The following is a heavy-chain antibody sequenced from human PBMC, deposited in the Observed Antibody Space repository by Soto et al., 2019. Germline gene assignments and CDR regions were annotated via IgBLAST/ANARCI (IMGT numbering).Heavy chain of an antibody. D-gene: IGHD3-22*01. CDR1: VGSFSGYY. Sequence: ESLSLTGSVWVGSFSGYYWGWIRQPPGKGLEWIGEINHSGSTNYNPSLKSRVTISVDTSKNQFSLKLSSVTAADTAVYYCARGRLLAYYYDSSGYRGWFDPWGQETLVTVSS. CDR3: ARGRLLAYYYDSSGYRGWFDP. J-gene: IGHJ5*02. CDR2: INHSGST. V-gene: IGHV4-34*01.